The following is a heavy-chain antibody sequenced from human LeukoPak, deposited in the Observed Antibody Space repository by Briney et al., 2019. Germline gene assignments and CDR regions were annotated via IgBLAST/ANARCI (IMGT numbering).Heavy chain of an antibody. CDR1: GGSISSSSYY. CDR2: IYYSGST. V-gene: IGHV4-39*01. Sequence: SEILSLTCTVSGGSISSSSYYWGWIRQPPGKGLEWIGSIYYSGSTYYNPSLKSRVTISVDTSKNQFSLKLSSVTAADTAVYYCASRTGLYDSSGYYYYWGQGTLVTVSS. CDR3: ASRTGLYDSSGYYYY. J-gene: IGHJ4*02. D-gene: IGHD3-22*01.